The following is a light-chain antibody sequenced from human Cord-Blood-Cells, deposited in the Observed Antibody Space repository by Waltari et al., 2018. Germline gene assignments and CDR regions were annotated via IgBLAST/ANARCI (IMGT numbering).Light chain of an antibody. CDR1: SSDVGGYNY. Sequence: QSALTQPASVSGSPGQSITISCTGTSSDVGGYNYVSWYQQHPGNAPKLMIYDVSNRPSGVSNRVSGSKSGNTASLTSSGLQAEDEADYYCRSYTSSSTYVFGTGTKVTVL. CDR3: RSYTSSSTYV. J-gene: IGLJ1*01. CDR2: DVS. V-gene: IGLV2-14*01.